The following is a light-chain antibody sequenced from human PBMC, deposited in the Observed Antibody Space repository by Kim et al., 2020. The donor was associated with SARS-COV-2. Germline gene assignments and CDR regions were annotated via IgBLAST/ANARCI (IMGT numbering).Light chain of an antibody. CDR1: EIVGDW. CDR3: QHYNSYSQSS. J-gene: IGKJ2*01. Sequence: DIQLTQSPSIVSASVGDRVTITCRASEIVGDWLAWYQQRAGEAPKLLVYHASTLDSGVPPRFSGSGSGTEFTLTINSLQPDDFATYVCQHYNSYSQSSFGQGTKLEI. V-gene: IGKV1-5*01. CDR2: HAS.